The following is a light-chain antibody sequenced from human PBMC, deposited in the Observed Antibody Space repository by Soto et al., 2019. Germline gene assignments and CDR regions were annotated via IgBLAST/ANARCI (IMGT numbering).Light chain of an antibody. Sequence: EIVMTQSPGTLSVSPGERVTLSCRASQSVSSNLAWYHQKPGQSPRVLICFSSSIAAGVPDRFSGRGSGTDFTLTISGLEPEDFAVYYCQQDGSSPPITFGQGTRLEIK. CDR3: QQDGSSPPIT. V-gene: IGKV3-20*01. CDR1: QSVSSN. J-gene: IGKJ5*01. CDR2: FSS.